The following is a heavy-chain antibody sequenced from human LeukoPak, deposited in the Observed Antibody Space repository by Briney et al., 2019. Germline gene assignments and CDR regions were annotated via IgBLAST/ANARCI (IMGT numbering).Heavy chain of an antibody. CDR1: GGSFSGYY. D-gene: IGHD3-10*01. Sequence: SETLSETCAVYGGSFSGYYWSWIRQPPGKGLGWIGEINHSGSTNYNPSLKSRVTISVDTSKNQFSLKLSSVTAADTAVYYCARGRLYSTVLLWFGESGYMDVWGKGTTVRVSS. J-gene: IGHJ6*03. V-gene: IGHV4-34*01. CDR2: INHSGST. CDR3: ARGRLYSTVLLWFGESGYMDV.